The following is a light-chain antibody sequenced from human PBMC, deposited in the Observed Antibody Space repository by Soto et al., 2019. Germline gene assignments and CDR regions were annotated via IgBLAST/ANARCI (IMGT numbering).Light chain of an antibody. CDR3: QQCYSILWT. J-gene: IGKJ1*01. CDR2: SAS. CDR1: QSVSSN. V-gene: IGKV3-15*01. Sequence: EIVMTQSPATLSVSPGERATLSCRASQSVSSNLAWYQQKPGQAPRLLIYSASTRATGIPSRFSGSGSGTDFTLTISSLQPEDFATYYGQQCYSILWTFGQGTKVDIK.